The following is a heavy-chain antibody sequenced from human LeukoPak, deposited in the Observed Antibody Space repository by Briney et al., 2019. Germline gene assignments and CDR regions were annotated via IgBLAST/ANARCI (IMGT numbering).Heavy chain of an antibody. J-gene: IGHJ4*02. Sequence: PGGSLRLSCAASGFTFGSVWMSWVRQAPGKGLEWVAVIWYDGNNKYYAESVKGRFTISRDISKNTLYLQMNSLRAEDTAVYYCAKDRLPLGELSLFDYWGQGTLVTVSS. V-gene: IGHV3-33*06. CDR1: GFTFGSVW. CDR2: IWYDGNNK. CDR3: AKDRLPLGELSLFDY. D-gene: IGHD3-16*02.